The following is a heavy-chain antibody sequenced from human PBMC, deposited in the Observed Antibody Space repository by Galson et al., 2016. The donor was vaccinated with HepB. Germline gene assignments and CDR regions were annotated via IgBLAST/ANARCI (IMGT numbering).Heavy chain of an antibody. CDR2: IHYSGST. CDR1: VGSISSGGYY. J-gene: IGHJ4*02. V-gene: IGHV4-31*03. Sequence: TLSLTCTVSVGSISSGGYYWSWIRQHPGKGLEWIGYIHYSGSTYYNPPLESRVSISVDTSKNQFSLKLSSVTAADTAVYYCARDKNERGYSYGHFDYWGQGALVTVSS. D-gene: IGHD5-18*01. CDR3: ARDKNERGYSYGHFDY.